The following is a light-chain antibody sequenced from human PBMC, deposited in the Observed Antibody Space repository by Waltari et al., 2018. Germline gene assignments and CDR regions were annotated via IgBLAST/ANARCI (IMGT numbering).Light chain of an antibody. CDR3: QQYANSPLT. J-gene: IGKJ4*01. Sequence: EIVLTQSPGTLSLSPGDRVALSCRASQSVNNDLLAWYQQKPGQSPRLLIYGASSRASGIPDRFSGSGSGTDYTLTITTLEPEDFAVYYCQQYANSPLTFGGGTKVEIK. CDR2: GAS. CDR1: QSVNNDL. V-gene: IGKV3-20*01.